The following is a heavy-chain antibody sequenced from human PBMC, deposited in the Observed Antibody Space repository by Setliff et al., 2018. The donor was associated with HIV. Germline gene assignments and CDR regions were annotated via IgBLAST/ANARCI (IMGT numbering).Heavy chain of an antibody. CDR1: GYSINSGFS. CDR3: ARPRRVRSRAWYWFDI. D-gene: IGHD6-19*01. CDR2: IYQSGSV. Sequence: SETLSLTCAASGYSINSGFSRAWIRQPPGQGPQWIGSIYQSGSVYYNPSLQSRVTISVDSSKNQFSLNLFSVTAADTAVYYCARPRRVRSRAWYWFDIWGQGALVTVSS. J-gene: IGHJ5*02. V-gene: IGHV4-38-2*01.